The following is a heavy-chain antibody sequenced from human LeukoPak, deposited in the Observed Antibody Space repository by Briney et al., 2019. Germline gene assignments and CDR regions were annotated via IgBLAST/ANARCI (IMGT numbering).Heavy chain of an antibody. CDR1: GGSINNYY. D-gene: IGHD6-19*01. J-gene: IGHJ4*02. CDR2: IFYSGST. V-gene: IGHV4-59*01. Sequence: PSETLSLTCTVSGGSINNYYWSWIRQPPGKGLEWIGYIFYSGSTNYNPSLKSRVTISVDTSKNQFSLRLSSVTAADTAVYYCARFIGYSSGWFDYWGQGTLVTVFS. CDR3: ARFIGYSSGWFDY.